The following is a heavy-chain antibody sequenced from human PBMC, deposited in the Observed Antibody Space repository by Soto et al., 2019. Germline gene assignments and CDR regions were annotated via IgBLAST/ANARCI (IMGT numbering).Heavy chain of an antibody. Sequence: SETLSLTCAVYGGSFSGYYWSWIRQPPGKGLEWIGEINHSGSTNYNPSLKSRVTISVDTSKNQFSLKLSSVTAADTAVYYSARASTRYCTNGVCYITYYYGMDVWGQGTTVTVSS. D-gene: IGHD2-8*01. CDR2: INHSGST. CDR1: GGSFSGYY. J-gene: IGHJ6*02. CDR3: ARASTRYCTNGVCYITYYYGMDV. V-gene: IGHV4-34*01.